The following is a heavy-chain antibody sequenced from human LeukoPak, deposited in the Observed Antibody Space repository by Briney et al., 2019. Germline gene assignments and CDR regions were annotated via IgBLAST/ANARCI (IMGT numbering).Heavy chain of an antibody. CDR3: ARQGSHYDFWSGYLQAFDI. V-gene: IGHV4-34*01. J-gene: IGHJ3*02. Sequence: PSETLSLTCAVYGGSFSGYYWSWIRQPPGKGLEWIGEINHSGSTNYNPSLKSRVTISVDTSKNQFSLKLSSVTAADTAVYYCARQGSHYDFWSGYLQAFDIWGQGTMVTVSS. D-gene: IGHD3-3*01. CDR2: INHSGST. CDR1: GGSFSGYY.